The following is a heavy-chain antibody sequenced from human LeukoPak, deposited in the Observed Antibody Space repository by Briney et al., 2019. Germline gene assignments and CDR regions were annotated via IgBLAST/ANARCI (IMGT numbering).Heavy chain of an antibody. V-gene: IGHV4-59*01. Sequence: PSETLSLTCTVSGGSISSYYWSWIRQPPGKGLEWTGYIYYNGSTNYNPSLKSRVTISVDTSKNQFSLKLSSVTAADTAVYYCARDIGRGYSYGSDYWGQGTLVTVSS. CDR3: ARDIGRGYSYGSDY. J-gene: IGHJ4*02. CDR1: GGSISSYY. D-gene: IGHD5-18*01. CDR2: IYYNGST.